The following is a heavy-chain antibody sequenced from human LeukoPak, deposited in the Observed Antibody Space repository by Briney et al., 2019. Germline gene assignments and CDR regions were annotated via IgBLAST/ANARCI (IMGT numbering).Heavy chain of an antibody. Sequence: SETLSLTCAVYGGPFSGYYWSWIRQPPGKGLEWIGEINHSGSTNYNPSLKSRVTISVDTSKNQFSLKLSSVTAADTAVYYCACLTTADAFDIWGQGTMVTVSS. CDR1: GGPFSGYY. J-gene: IGHJ3*02. CDR3: ACLTTADAFDI. CDR2: INHSGST. V-gene: IGHV4-34*01. D-gene: IGHD3-22*01.